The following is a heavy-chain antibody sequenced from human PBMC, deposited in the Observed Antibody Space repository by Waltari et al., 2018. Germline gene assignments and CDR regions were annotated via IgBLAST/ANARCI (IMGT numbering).Heavy chain of an antibody. CDR1: GYTFTTYA. J-gene: IGHJ3*02. D-gene: IGHD5-12*01. V-gene: IGHV1-3*01. CDR3: ARVYSGYDWGAFDI. Sequence: QVQLVQSGAEVKKPGASVKVSCKASGYTFTTYAIHWVCQAPGQRLEWMGWINAGNGNTKYSQEFQGGVTITRETSASTAYMELSSLRSEDTAVYYCARVYSGYDWGAFDIWGQGTMVTVSS. CDR2: INAGNGNT.